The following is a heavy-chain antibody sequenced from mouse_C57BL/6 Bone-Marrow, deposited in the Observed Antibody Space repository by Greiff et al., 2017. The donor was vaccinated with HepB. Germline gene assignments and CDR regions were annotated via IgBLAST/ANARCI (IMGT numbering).Heavy chain of an antibody. CDR1: GFSFTSYG. D-gene: IGHD2-10*01. CDR2: IWSGGST. Sequence: QVQLKESGPGLVQPSPSLSITCTVSGFSFTSYGIHWVRQSPGKGLEWLGVIWSGGSTDYNAAFISRLSISKDNSKSQVFFKMNSLQADDTAIYYCARNLPYYYYAMDYWGQGTSVTVSS. V-gene: IGHV2-2*01. CDR3: ARNLPYYYYAMDY. J-gene: IGHJ4*01.